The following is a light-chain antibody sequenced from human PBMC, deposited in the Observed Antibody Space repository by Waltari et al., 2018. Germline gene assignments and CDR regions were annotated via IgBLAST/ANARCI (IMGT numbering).Light chain of an antibody. Sequence: DIVMTQSPLSLPVTPGEPASIPCRSSQSLLHSNGYTYLDWYLQKPGQSPQLLIYLGSNRASGVPDRFSGTGSGTDFTLKISRVEAEDVGVYYCMQALQSPSAFGGGTKVEIK. V-gene: IGKV2-28*01. J-gene: IGKJ4*01. CDR2: LGS. CDR1: QSLLHSNGYTY. CDR3: MQALQSPSA.